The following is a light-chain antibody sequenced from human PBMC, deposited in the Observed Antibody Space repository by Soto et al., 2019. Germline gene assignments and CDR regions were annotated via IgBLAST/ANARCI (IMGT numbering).Light chain of an antibody. J-gene: IGKJ5*01. Sequence: EIVLTQSPATLSLSPGERATLSCRASQSVSSYLAWYQQKPGHAPRLLIYDASNRATGIPARFSGSGSGTDFTLTISSLEPEDFAVYYCQQRSNWPPLTFGQGTRLEIK. V-gene: IGKV3-11*01. CDR2: DAS. CDR3: QQRSNWPPLT. CDR1: QSVSSY.